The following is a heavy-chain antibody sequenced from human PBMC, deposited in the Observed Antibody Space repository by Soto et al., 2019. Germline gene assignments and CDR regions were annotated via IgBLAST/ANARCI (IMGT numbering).Heavy chain of an antibody. Sequence: PGGSLRLSCAASGFTFDDYAMHWVRQAPGKGLEWVSGISWNSGSIGYADSVKGRFTISRDNAKNSLYLQMNSLRAEDTALYYCAKSGLRYFDPYYFDYWGQGTLVTVS. V-gene: IGHV3-9*01. J-gene: IGHJ4*02. CDR1: GFTFDDYA. D-gene: IGHD3-9*01. CDR2: ISWNSGSI. CDR3: AKSGLRYFDPYYFDY.